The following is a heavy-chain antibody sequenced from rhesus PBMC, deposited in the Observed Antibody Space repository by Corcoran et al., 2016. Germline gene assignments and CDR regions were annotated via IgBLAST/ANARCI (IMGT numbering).Heavy chain of an antibody. CDR3: ARGDRAPVL. CDR1: GYTFTDFY. J-gene: IGHJ6*01. CDR2: INPYNDNT. Sequence: QVQLVQSGAEVKKPGSSVKLSCKASGYTFTDFYIHWLRQAPRQGLEWMGWINPYNDNTNYAQTLQGRVTMTRDTSTSTAYLELTSLRSEDTAVYYCARGDRAPVLWGQGVVVTVSS. V-gene: IGHV1S2*01. D-gene: IGHD5-12*01.